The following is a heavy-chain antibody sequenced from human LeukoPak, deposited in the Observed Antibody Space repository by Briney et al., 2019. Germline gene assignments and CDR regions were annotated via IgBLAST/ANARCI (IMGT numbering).Heavy chain of an antibody. D-gene: IGHD3-3*01. Sequence: PSETLSLTCAVYGGSFSGYYWSWIRQPPGKGLEWIGEINHSGSTNYNPSLKSRVTISVDTSKNQFSLKLSSVTAADTAVYYCAREFGNYDFWGVSYTYYYYMDVWGKGTTVTVSS. CDR3: AREFGNYDFWGVSYTYYYYMDV. J-gene: IGHJ6*03. CDR1: GGSFSGYY. V-gene: IGHV4-34*01. CDR2: INHSGST.